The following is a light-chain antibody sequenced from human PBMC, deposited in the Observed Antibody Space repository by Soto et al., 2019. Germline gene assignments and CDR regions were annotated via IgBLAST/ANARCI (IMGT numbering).Light chain of an antibody. Sequence: AIQMTQSPYSLSASVGDRVTITCRASQGIRNDLGWYQQKPGKAPKLLIYEASTLQSGVPSRFSGSGSGTDFTLTISSLQPEDFATYYCLQDYNYPFTFGPGTKVDVK. CDR2: EAS. J-gene: IGKJ3*01. CDR1: QGIRND. CDR3: LQDYNYPFT. V-gene: IGKV1-6*01.